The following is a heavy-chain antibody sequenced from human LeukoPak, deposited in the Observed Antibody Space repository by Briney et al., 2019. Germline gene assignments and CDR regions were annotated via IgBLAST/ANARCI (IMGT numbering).Heavy chain of an antibody. V-gene: IGHV1-46*01. CDR2: INPSGGST. CDR1: GYTFTSYY. CDR3: ARDRVAVAGSSEYYGMDV. Sequence: GASVKVSYKASGYTFTSYYMHWVRQAPGQGLEWMGIINPSGGSTSYAQKFQGRVTMTRDTSTSTVYMELSSLRSEDTAVYYCARDRVAVAGSSEYYGMDVWGQGTTVTVSS. D-gene: IGHD6-19*01. J-gene: IGHJ6*02.